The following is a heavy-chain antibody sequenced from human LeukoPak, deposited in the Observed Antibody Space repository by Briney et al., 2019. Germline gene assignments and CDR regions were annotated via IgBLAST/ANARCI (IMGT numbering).Heavy chain of an antibody. V-gene: IGHV1-18*01. CDR2: ISAYNGNT. CDR3: ARDLAVDDSSGYYSY. J-gene: IGHJ4*02. CDR1: GYTFTSYG. D-gene: IGHD3-22*01. Sequence: ASVKVSCKASGYTFTSYGISWVRQAPGQGLEWMGWISAYNGNTNYAQKLQGRVTMTTDTSTSTAYMELRSLRSDDTAMYYCARDLAVDDSSGYYSYWGQGTLVTVSS.